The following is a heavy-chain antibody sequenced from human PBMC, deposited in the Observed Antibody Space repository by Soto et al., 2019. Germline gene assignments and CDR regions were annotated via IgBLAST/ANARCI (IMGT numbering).Heavy chain of an antibody. CDR1: GGSISSYY. D-gene: IGHD6-6*01. CDR2: IYYSGST. CDR3: ARVRSIAAPGYYYYGMDV. J-gene: IGHJ6*02. Sequence: SETLSLTCTVSGGSISSYYWSWIRQPPGKGLEWIGYIYYSGSTNYNPSLKSRVTISVDTSKNQFSLKLSSVTAADTAVYYCARVRSIAAPGYYYYGMDVWGQGTTVTVSS. V-gene: IGHV4-59*01.